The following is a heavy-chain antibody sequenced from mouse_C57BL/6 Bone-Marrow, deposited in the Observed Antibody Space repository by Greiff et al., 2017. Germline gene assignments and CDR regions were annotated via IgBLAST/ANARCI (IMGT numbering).Heavy chain of an antibody. CDR1: DYSITSGYY. V-gene: IGHV3-6*01. J-gene: IGHJ2*01. CDR2: ISYDGSK. D-gene: IGHD1-1*01. CDR3: SLATVVATDY. Sequence: EVQLMESGPGLVKPSQSLSLTCSVTDYSITSGYYWNWIRQFPGNKLEWMGYISYDGSKTYNPSLKNRISITRDTSKNQFFLKLNSVTTEDTATYYCSLATVVATDYWGQGTTLTVSS.